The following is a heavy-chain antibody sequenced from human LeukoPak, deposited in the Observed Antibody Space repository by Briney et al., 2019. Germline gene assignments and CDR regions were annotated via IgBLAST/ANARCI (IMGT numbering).Heavy chain of an antibody. V-gene: IGHV3-30*02. Sequence: PGGSLRLSCAASGFTFSSYAMTWVRQAPGKGLEWVAFTRYDGNNKYYADSVKGRFTISRDNSKNTVYLQMNSLRAEDTAVYYCAREREWEVSSSWYPFDYWGQGTLVTVSS. D-gene: IGHD6-13*01. CDR2: TRYDGNNK. J-gene: IGHJ4*02. CDR3: AREREWEVSSSWYPFDY. CDR1: GFTFSSYA.